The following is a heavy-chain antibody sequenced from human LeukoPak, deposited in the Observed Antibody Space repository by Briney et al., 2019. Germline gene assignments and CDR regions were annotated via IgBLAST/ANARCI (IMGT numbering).Heavy chain of an antibody. J-gene: IGHJ3*02. CDR1: GFTFSSYA. CDR3: AKGKADIAARPLPPFRAFDI. CDR2: ISDSGAKT. D-gene: IGHD6-6*01. Sequence: GGSLRLSCAASGFTFSSYAMTWVRQAPGKGLEWVSTISDSGAKTNYADSAKGRFTISRDNSMNTLYLQMNSLRAEDTAVYYCAKGKADIAARPLPPFRAFDIWGQGTMVTVSS. V-gene: IGHV3-23*01.